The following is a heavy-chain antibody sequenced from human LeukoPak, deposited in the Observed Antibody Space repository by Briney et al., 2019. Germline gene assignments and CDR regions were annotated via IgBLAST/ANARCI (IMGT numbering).Heavy chain of an antibody. CDR3: AGRGYSYGAFDY. D-gene: IGHD5-18*01. CDR2: ISSDGNGK. J-gene: IGHJ4*02. Sequence: PGRSLRLSCAVSGFTLSNYAMHWVRQAPGKGLEWVASISSDGNGKYYADSVKGRFTISRDISKNTLYLQMNSLGTDDTAVYYCAGRGYSYGAFDYWGKGTLVTVSS. V-gene: IGHV3-30*04. CDR1: GFTLSNYA.